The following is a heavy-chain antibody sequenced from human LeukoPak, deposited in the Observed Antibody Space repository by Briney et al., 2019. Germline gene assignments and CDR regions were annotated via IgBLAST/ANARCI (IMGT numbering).Heavy chain of an antibody. CDR3: AREYGDYSSYFDL. Sequence: GGSLRLSCAASGFTFDDYGMSWVRQAPGKGLEWVTGITWNGASTGFADSVKGRFTISRDNAKNSLYLGMSSLRAEDTALYYCAREYGDYSSYFDLWGRGTLVTVSS. V-gene: IGHV3-20*04. CDR2: ITWNGAST. CDR1: GFTFDDYG. J-gene: IGHJ2*01. D-gene: IGHD4-17*01.